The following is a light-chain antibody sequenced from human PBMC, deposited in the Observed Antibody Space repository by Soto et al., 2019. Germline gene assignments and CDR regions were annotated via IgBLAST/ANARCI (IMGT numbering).Light chain of an antibody. V-gene: IGLV2-23*02. CDR3: CSYAGSSTRYV. CDR2: EVS. CDR1: SSDVGSYNL. J-gene: IGLJ1*01. Sequence: QTVLTQPASVSGSPGQSITISCTGTSSDVGSYNLVSWYQQHPGKAPKLMIYEVSKRSSGVSNRSSGSKSGNTASLTISGLQAEDEADYYCCSYAGSSTRYVFGTGTKVTVL.